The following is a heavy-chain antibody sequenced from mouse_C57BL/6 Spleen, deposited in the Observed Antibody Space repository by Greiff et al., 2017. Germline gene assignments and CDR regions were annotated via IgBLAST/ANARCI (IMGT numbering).Heavy chain of an antibody. D-gene: IGHD2-3*01. V-gene: IGHV1-55*01. CDR2: IYPCSGST. J-gene: IGHJ4*01. CDR3: ARCGPDGYPLYAKGY. Sequence: QVQLQQPGAELVKPGASVKMSCKASGYTFTSYWIPWVKQRPGQGLDWIGDIYPCSGSTNYNEKFNNKATLTVDTSSSTADMQLSSLTSEDSAVYYCARCGPDGYPLYAKGYWGQGTSVTVAS. CDR1: GYTFTSYW.